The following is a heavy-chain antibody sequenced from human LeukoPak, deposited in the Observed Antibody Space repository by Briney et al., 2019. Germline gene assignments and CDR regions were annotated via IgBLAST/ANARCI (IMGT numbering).Heavy chain of an antibody. V-gene: IGHV3-33*01. J-gene: IGHJ4*02. CDR2: IWHDGSNT. CDR3: ARDATQIQVWFDGYSDH. D-gene: IGHD2-21*01. Sequence: QPGGSLRLSCAASGFTFNTYGMTWVRQAPGKGLEWVAVIWHDGSNTHYADSVKGRFTISRDNSKNTLYLQMNSLRPEGTAVYYCARDATQIQVWFDGYSDHWGQGTLVTVSS. CDR1: GFTFNTYG.